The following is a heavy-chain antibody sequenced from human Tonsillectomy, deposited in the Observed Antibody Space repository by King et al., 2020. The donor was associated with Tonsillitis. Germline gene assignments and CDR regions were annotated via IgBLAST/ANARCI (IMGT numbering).Heavy chain of an antibody. V-gene: IGHV3-33*01. CDR1: GFTFNHFG. CDR2: FWYDGSKI. D-gene: IGHD3-10*01. J-gene: IGHJ6*03. CDR3: ARKEHYYGSGSYYYYMDV. Sequence: VQLVESGGGVVQPGRSLRLSCATSGFTFNHFGMHWVRQAPGKGLEWVAVFWYDGSKIYYADSVKGRFTISRDISKNTLYLQMNSLRAEDTAVYYCARKEHYYGSGSYYYYMDVWGKGTTVTVSS.